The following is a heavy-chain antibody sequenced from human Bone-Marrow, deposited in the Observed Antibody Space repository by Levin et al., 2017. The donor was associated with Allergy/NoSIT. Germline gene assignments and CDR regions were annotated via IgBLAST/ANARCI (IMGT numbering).Heavy chain of an antibody. V-gene: IGHV4-61*01. CDR2: IDYRGGT. J-gene: IGHJ6*03. CDR1: GASVNSGSNH. CDR3: ARDLDYYYYMDV. Sequence: PSETLSLTCSVSGASVNSGSNHWSWIRQSPGKGLEWIGYIDYRGGTIYNPSLRGRATISADTSKNKFSLELTSVTAADTAVYFCARDLDYYYYMDVWGKGTTVTVSS.